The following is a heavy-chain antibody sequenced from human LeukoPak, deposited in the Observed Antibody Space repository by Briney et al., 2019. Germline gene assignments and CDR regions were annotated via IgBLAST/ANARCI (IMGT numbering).Heavy chain of an antibody. CDR1: GGSISSYY. Sequence: SETLSLTCTVSGGSISSYYWSWIRQPPGKGLEWIGYIYYSGSTNYNPSLKSRATISVDTSKNQFSLKLSSVTAADTAVYYCAREAYDSSGYYYVFDYWGQGTLVTVSS. J-gene: IGHJ4*02. V-gene: IGHV4-59*01. D-gene: IGHD3-22*01. CDR3: AREAYDSSGYYYVFDY. CDR2: IYYSGST.